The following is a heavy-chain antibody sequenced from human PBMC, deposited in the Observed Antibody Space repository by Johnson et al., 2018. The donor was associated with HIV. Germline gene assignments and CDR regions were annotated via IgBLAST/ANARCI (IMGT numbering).Heavy chain of an antibody. Sequence: QVQVVESGGGLIQPGGSLRLSCAASGFSFSDYYMSWIRQAPGKGLEWLSHISSSGSIIYYADSVKGRFTISRDNSKNTLYLQMNSLRAEDTAVDYCARLRGAFDIWGQGTMVTVSS. CDR1: GFSFSDYY. CDR3: ARLRGAFDI. V-gene: IGHV3-11*04. CDR2: ISSSGSII. J-gene: IGHJ3*02.